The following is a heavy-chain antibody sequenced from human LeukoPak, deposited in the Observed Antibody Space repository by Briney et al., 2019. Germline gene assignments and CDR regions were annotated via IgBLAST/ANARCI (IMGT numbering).Heavy chain of an antibody. V-gene: IGHV3-23*01. D-gene: IGHD6-6*01. CDR1: GFTFSSYA. CDR2: ISGSGGST. J-gene: IGHJ4*02. Sequence: PGGSLRLSCAASGFTFSSYAMSWVRQAPGKGLEWVSAISGSGGSTYYADSVKGRFTISRDNSKNTLYLLMNSLRAEDTAVYYCAKQTGIAARPLNDYWGQGTLVTVSS. CDR3: AKQTGIAARPLNDY.